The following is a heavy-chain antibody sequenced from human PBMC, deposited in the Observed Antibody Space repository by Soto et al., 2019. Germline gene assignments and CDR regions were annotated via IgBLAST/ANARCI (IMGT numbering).Heavy chain of an antibody. CDR2: ISAYNGNT. J-gene: IGHJ5*02. CDR1: GYTFTSYG. CDR3: ARVPVVAGAAAPRGWFDP. V-gene: IGHV1-18*01. Sequence: ASVRVSCKASGYTFTSYGISWVRQAPGQGLEWMGWISAYNGNTNYAQKLQGRVTMTTDTSTSTAYMELRSLRSDDTAVYYCARVPVVAGAAAPRGWFDPWGQGTLVTVSS. D-gene: IGHD2-2*01.